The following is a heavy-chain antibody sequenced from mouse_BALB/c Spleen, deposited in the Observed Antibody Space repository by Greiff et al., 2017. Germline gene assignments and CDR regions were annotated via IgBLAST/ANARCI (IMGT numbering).Heavy chain of an antibody. CDR2: ISSGSSTI. D-gene: IGHD2-1*01. J-gene: IGHJ4*01. Sequence: EVQRVESGGGLVQPRGSRKLSCAASGFTFSSFGMHWVRQAPEKGLEWVAYISSGSSTIYYADTVKGRFTISRDNPKNTLFLQMTSLRSEDTAMYYCARGNYDAMDYWGQGTSVTVSS. CDR3: ARGNYDAMDY. V-gene: IGHV5-17*02. CDR1: GFTFSSFG.